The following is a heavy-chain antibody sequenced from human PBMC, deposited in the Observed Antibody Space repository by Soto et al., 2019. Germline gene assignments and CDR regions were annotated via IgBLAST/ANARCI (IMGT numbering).Heavy chain of an antibody. Sequence: QITLKESGPTVVQPTQTLTLTCSFSGFSLSTSAEGVAWIRQPPGKALVWLALIYWDDDERYSPFLKSRLTIAKDTSKNQVVLTMTNMDPVDTATYFCAHKGGRGAAMDVWGQGATVTVSS. CDR3: AHKGGRGAAMDV. CDR2: IYWDDDE. V-gene: IGHV2-5*02. J-gene: IGHJ6*02. D-gene: IGHD2-15*01. CDR1: GFSLSTSAEG.